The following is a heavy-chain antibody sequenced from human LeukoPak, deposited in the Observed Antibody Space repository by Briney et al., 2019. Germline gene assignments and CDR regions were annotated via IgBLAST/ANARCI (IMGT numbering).Heavy chain of an antibody. CDR2: IIPIFGTA. CDR3: ARDPGGYYDSSGYYDY. Sequence: SVKVSCKASGGTFSSYAISWVRQAPGQGLEWMGGIIPIFGTANYAQKFQGRVTITADESTSTAYMELSSLRSEDTAVYYCARDPGGYYDSSGYYDYWGQGTLVTVSS. D-gene: IGHD3-22*01. V-gene: IGHV1-69*13. CDR1: GGTFSSYA. J-gene: IGHJ4*02.